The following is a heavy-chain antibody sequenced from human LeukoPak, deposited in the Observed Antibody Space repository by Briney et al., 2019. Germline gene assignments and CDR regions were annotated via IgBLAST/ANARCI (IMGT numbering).Heavy chain of an antibody. CDR3: ARPEKYGGYDFDY. D-gene: IGHD5-12*01. J-gene: IGHJ4*02. CDR1: GXTFSSYA. Sequence: VTVSCKASGXTFSSYAISWVRQAPGQGLEWMGGIIPIFGTANYAQKFQGRVTITADESTSTAYMELSSLRSEDTAVYYCARPEKYGGYDFDYWGQGTLVTVSS. CDR2: IIPIFGTA. V-gene: IGHV1-69*13.